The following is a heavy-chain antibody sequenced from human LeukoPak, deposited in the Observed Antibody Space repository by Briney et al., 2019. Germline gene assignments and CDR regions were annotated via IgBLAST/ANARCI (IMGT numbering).Heavy chain of an antibody. V-gene: IGHV1-24*01. D-gene: IGHD1-26*01. CDR2: FDPEDGET. J-gene: IGHJ4*02. CDR1: GYTFTELS. Sequence: GASVKVSCKASGYTFTELSMHWVRQAPGKGLEWMGGFDPEDGETIYAQKFQGRVTMTEDTSTDTAYMELSSLRSEDTAVYYCATSWDPQGIYFDYWGQGALVTVSS. CDR3: ATSWDPQGIYFDY.